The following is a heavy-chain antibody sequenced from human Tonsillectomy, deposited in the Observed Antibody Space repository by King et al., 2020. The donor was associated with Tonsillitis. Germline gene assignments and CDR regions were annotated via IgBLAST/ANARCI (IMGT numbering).Heavy chain of an antibody. CDR1: GYNFNVYW. CDR3: ARMSAGGYNWFDS. CDR2: IFPGDSDT. J-gene: IGHJ5*01. V-gene: IGHV5-51*01. Sequence: EVQLVESGAEIKKPGESLKISCKDSGYNFNVYWIAWVRQVPGKGLEWMGTIFPGDSDTRYSPSFQGQVTMSVDQSNNTAHLQWNRLKASDTAIYYCARMSAGGYNWFDSWGPGTLVTVSS. D-gene: IGHD2-15*01.